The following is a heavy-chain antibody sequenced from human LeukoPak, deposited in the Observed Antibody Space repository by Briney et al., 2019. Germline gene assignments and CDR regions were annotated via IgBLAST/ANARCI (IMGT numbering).Heavy chain of an antibody. D-gene: IGHD6-19*01. CDR3: ARVVFDYSSGWYMGYFQH. CDR2: IYSGGST. Sequence: GGSLRLSCAASGFTVSSNYMSWVRQAPGKGLEWVSVIYSGGSTYYAGSVKGRFTISRDNSKNTLYLQMNSLRAEDTAVYYCARVVFDYSSGWYMGYFQHWGQGTLVTVSS. J-gene: IGHJ1*01. CDR1: GFTVSSNY. V-gene: IGHV3-53*01.